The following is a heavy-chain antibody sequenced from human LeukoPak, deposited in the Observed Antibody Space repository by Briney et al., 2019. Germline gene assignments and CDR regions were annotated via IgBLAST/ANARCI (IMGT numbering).Heavy chain of an antibody. D-gene: IGHD3-3*01. CDR2: FDPEDGET. V-gene: IGHV1-24*01. CDR1: GYTLTELS. CDR3: ATGRYVLRSLEWLPY. Sequence: GASVKVSCKVSGYTLTELSMHWVRQAPGKGLEWMGGFDPEDGETIYAQKFRGRVTMTEDTSTDTAYMELSSLRSEDTAVYYCATGRYVLRSLEWLPYWGQGTLVTVSS. J-gene: IGHJ4*02.